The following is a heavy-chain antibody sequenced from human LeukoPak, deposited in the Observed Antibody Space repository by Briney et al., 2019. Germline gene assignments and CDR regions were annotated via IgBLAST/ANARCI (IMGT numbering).Heavy chain of an antibody. J-gene: IGHJ3*02. CDR3: ARGGYSGSYIGLEHDAFDI. V-gene: IGHV1-2*02. CDR1: GYTFTGYY. CDR2: INPNSGGT. D-gene: IGHD1-26*01. Sequence: GASVKVSCKASGYTFTGYYMHWVRQAPGQGLERMGCINPNSGGTNYTQKFQGRVTMTRDTSISTAYMELSRLRADETAVYYCARGGYSGSYIGLEHDAFDIWGQGTMVTVSS.